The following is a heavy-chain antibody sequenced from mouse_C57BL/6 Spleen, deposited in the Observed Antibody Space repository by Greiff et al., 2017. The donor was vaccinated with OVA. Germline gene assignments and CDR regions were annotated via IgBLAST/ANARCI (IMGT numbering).Heavy chain of an antibody. J-gene: IGHJ1*03. D-gene: IGHD1-1*01. V-gene: IGHV3-6*01. CDR1: GYSITSGYY. Sequence: ESGPGLVKPSPSLSLTCSVTGYSITSGYYWNWIRQLPGNKLECMGYISYDGSTNYNPTLKNQTSLTRDTSNNQFFLKLNSVTTEDTATYYCARALLISTGVAHWYFDVWGTGTTVTVSS. CDR3: ARALLISTGVAHWYFDV. CDR2: ISYDGST.